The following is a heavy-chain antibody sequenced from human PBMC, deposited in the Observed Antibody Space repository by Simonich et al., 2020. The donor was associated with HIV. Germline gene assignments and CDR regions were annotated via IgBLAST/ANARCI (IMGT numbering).Heavy chain of an antibody. Sequence: QVQLQQWGAGLLKPSETLSLTCAVYGGSFSGYYWSWVRQPPGKGLEWIGEINHSGSTNYNPSLKRRVTISVDTSKNQFSLKLSSVTAADTAVYYCARVGLRIAAAGTVVGFDYWGQGTLVTVSS. CDR1: GGSFSGYY. V-gene: IGHV4-34*01. D-gene: IGHD6-13*01. J-gene: IGHJ4*02. CDR3: ARVGLRIAAAGTVVGFDY. CDR2: INHSGST.